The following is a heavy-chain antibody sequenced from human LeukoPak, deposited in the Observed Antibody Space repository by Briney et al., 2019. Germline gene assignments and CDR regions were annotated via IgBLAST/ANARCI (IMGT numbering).Heavy chain of an antibody. D-gene: IGHD3-3*01. V-gene: IGHV3-23*01. J-gene: IGHJ3*02. CDR1: GFSFNGFNGYE. CDR3: AKDLSYYDFWSAPKDAFDI. CDR2: ISGSGGST. Sequence: GGSLRLSCVGTGFSFNGFNGYEFNWVRQAPGKGLEWVSAISGSGGSTYYADSVKGRFTISRDNSKNTLYLQMNSLRAEDTAVYYCAKDLSYYDFWSAPKDAFDIWGQGTMVTVSS.